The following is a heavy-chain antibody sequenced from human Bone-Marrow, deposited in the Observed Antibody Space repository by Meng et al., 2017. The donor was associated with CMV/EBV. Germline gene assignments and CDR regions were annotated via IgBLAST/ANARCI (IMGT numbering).Heavy chain of an antibody. Sequence: GSLRLSCTVSGGSISSSSYYWGWIRQPPGKGLEWIGSIYYSGSTYYNPSLKSRVTISVDTSKNQFSLKLSSVTAADTAVYYCARDPTIFGVVPSDWGQGTLVTVYS. CDR1: GGSISSSSYY. CDR3: ARDPTIFGVVPSD. J-gene: IGHJ4*02. D-gene: IGHD3-3*01. CDR2: IYYSGST. V-gene: IGHV4-39*07.